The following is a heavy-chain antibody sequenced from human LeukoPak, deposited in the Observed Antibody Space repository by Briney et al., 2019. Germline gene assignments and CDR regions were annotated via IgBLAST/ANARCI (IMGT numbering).Heavy chain of an antibody. Sequence: GGSLRLSCAASGFTVSSNYMSWVRQAPGKGLEWVSVIYSGGSTYYADSVKGRFTISRDNSKNTLYLQMNSLRAEDTAVYYCARRGILTGYPDAFDIWGQGTMVTVSS. D-gene: IGHD3-9*01. CDR1: GFTVSSNY. J-gene: IGHJ3*02. CDR2: IYSGGST. V-gene: IGHV3-66*01. CDR3: ARRGILTGYPDAFDI.